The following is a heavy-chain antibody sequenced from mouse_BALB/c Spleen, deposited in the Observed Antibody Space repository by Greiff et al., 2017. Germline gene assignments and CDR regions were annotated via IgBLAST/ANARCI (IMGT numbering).Heavy chain of an antibody. Sequence: EVKVVESGGGLVQPGGSRKLSCAASGFTFSSFGMHWVRQAPEKGLEWVAYISSGSSTIYYADTVKGRFTISRDNPKNTLFLQMTSLRSEDTAMYYCARDYGYGFAYWGQGTLVTVSA. CDR1: GFTFSSFG. J-gene: IGHJ3*01. V-gene: IGHV5-17*02. D-gene: IGHD1-2*01. CDR2: ISSGSSTI. CDR3: ARDYGYGFAY.